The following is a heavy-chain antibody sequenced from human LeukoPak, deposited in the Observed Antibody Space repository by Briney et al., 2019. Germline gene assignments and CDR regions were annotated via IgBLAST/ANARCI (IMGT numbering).Heavy chain of an antibody. D-gene: IGHD5/OR15-5a*01. CDR2: IYWNNAN. CDR3: AHYRVYRFKYYFDY. CDR1: GFSLTTTGVG. Sequence: SGPTLVNPTQTLTQTCTISGFSLTTTGVGVGWIRQTPGKALEWLALIYWNNANRYSPSLRSRLTIIKDTSKNLVVLIMVNMNRSDTATDHCAHYRVYRFKYYFDYWGQGTPVTVSS. J-gene: IGHJ4*02. V-gene: IGHV2-5*01.